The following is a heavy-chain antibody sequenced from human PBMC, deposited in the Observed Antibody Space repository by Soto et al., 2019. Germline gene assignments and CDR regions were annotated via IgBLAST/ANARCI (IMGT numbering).Heavy chain of an antibody. V-gene: IGHV2-5*02. J-gene: IGHJ5*02. D-gene: IGHD3-22*01. Sequence: ITLKESGPPLVQPTQTLTLTCTFSGFSLSTSGVGVGWIRQPPVKALEWLALSYWDDDKRYSPSLKSRLTITKDTFKNQVVLTMPNMDPVDTDTYYCAHSLIGYYYDSSGSNWFDPWGQGTLVNASS. CDR1: GFSLSTSGVG. CDR2: SYWDDDK. CDR3: AHSLIGYYYDSSGSNWFDP.